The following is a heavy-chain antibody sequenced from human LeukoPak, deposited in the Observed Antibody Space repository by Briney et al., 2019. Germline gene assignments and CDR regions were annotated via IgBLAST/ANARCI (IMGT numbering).Heavy chain of an antibody. J-gene: IGHJ4*02. CDR1: GYIFTSYW. CDR2: IHPGDSET. V-gene: IGHV5-51*01. D-gene: IGHD6-13*01. CDR3: ARQSRLCSIWYIIYY. Sequence: VESLMLSRKGPGYIFTSYWIGWLRQMPGKGLEWMGIIHPGDSETRYSPSFQRQVSISVDKSISTAYLQWRSLKASDTAMYYCARQSRLCSIWYIIYYWGRENLVTVSS.